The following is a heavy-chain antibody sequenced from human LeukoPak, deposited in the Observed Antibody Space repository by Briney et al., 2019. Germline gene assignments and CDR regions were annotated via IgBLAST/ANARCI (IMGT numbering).Heavy chain of an antibody. J-gene: IGHJ3*02. V-gene: IGHV3-30*18. CDR3: AKDGGIVVVDDAFDI. D-gene: IGHD2-15*01. CDR2: ISYDGSNK. Sequence: GRSLRLSCAASGFTFSSYGMHWVRQAPGKGLEWVAVISYDGSNKYYADSVKGRFTISRDNSKNTLYLQMNSLRAEDTAVYCCAKDGGIVVVDDAFDIWGQGTMVTVSS. CDR1: GFTFSSYG.